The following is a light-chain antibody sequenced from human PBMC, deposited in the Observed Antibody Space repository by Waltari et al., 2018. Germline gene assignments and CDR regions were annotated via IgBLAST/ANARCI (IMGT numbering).Light chain of an antibody. CDR3: QQRSNWPPGT. V-gene: IGKV3-11*01. CDR2: YAS. CDR1: QSVSSY. Sequence: EIVLTHSPATLSLSPGDRATLSCRATQSVSSYLAWYQQTPGQTPRPRIYYASNRATGIPARFGGSGSGTEVTLTIISLEPEEFAAYYCQQRSNWPPGTFGGGTKVEIK. J-gene: IGKJ4*01.